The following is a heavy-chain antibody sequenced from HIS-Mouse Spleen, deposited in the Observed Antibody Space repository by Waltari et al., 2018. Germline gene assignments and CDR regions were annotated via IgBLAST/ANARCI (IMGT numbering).Heavy chain of an antibody. CDR3: AKLNGYYYDSSSYDWFDP. CDR1: GYTFTSYD. Sequence: QVQLVQSGAEVTKPGASVKVSCKASGYTFTSYDINWVRQATGQGLEWKGWMNPNSGKTGYEQKFQGRVTMTRNTSISTAYMELSSLRSEDTAVYYCAKLNGYYYDSSSYDWFDPWGQGTLVTVSS. CDR2: MNPNSGKT. J-gene: IGHJ5*02. D-gene: IGHD3-22*01. V-gene: IGHV1-8*01.